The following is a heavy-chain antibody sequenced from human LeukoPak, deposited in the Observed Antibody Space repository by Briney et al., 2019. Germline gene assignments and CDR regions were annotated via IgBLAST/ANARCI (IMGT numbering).Heavy chain of an antibody. CDR1: GSSISSYY. V-gene: IGHV4-59*01. CDR2: IYYSGST. Sequence: SETLSLTCTVSGSSISSYYWSWIRQPPGKGLEWIGYIYYSGSTNYNPSLKSRVTISVDTSKNQFSLKLSSVTAADTAVYYCARLRVDSSGYSLDYWGQGTLVTVSS. CDR3: ARLRVDSSGYSLDY. J-gene: IGHJ4*02. D-gene: IGHD3-22*01.